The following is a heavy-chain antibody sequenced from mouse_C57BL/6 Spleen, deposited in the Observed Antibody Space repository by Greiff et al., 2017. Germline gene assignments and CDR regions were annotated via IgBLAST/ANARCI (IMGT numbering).Heavy chain of an antibody. CDR1: GSTFTSYD. V-gene: IGHV1-85*01. Sequence: QVQLQQSGPELVKPGASVKLSCKASGSTFTSYDINWVKQRPGQGLEWIGWIYPRDGSTKYNEKFKGKATLTVDTSSSTAYMELHSLTSEDSAVYFCAGTIYDGYYEGFDYWGQGTTLTVSS. CDR2: IYPRDGST. CDR3: AGTIYDGYYEGFDY. J-gene: IGHJ2*01. D-gene: IGHD2-3*01.